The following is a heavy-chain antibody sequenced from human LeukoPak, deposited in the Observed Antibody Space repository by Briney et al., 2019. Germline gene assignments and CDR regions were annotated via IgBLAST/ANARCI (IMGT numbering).Heavy chain of an antibody. CDR1: GGSISSYY. Sequence: SETLSLTCTVSGGSISSYYWSWIRQPPGKGLEWIGYIYYSGSTNYNPSLKSRVTISVDTSKNQFSLKLSSVTAADTAVYYCARSKRRGDYGDLDIWDQGTMVTVSS. CDR2: IYYSGST. J-gene: IGHJ3*02. V-gene: IGHV4-59*01. CDR3: ARSKRRGDYGDLDI. D-gene: IGHD4-17*01.